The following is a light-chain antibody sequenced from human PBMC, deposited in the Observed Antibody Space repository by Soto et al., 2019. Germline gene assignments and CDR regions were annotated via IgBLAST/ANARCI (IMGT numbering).Light chain of an antibody. V-gene: IGKV3-11*01. J-gene: IGKJ3*01. Sequence: EIVLTQSPATLSLSPGERVTLSCRASQSVSIYLAWYQKKPGQAPRLLIYDASNRATGIPARFSGSGSGTAFALTISSLEPEDFAVYYCQQRSNWPRTFGPGTKVDIK. CDR2: DAS. CDR3: QQRSNWPRT. CDR1: QSVSIY.